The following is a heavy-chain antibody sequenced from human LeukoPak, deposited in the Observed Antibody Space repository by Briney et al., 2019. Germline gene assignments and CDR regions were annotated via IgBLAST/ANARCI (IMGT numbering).Heavy chain of an antibody. CDR3: ARGSFLITFGGFIG. CDR1: GFTFSSYG. V-gene: IGHV3-23*01. Sequence: GGSLRLSCAASGFTFSSYGMSWVRQAPGKGLEWVSAISGSGGSTYYADSVKGRFTISRDNAKNSLFLQMNSLRAEDTAVYYCARGSFLITFGGFIGWGQGTLVTVSS. CDR2: ISGSGGST. D-gene: IGHD3-16*02. J-gene: IGHJ4*02.